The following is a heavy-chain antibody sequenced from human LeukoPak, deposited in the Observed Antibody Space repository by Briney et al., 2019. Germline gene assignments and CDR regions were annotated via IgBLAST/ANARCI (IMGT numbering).Heavy chain of an antibody. D-gene: IGHD3-22*01. CDR3: ATPYYDTPLDY. Sequence: GESLRLSCAASGFTFSSYAMHWVRQAPGKGLEWVAVISYDGSNKYYADSVKGRFTISRDNSKNTLYLQMNSLRAEDTAVYYCATPYYDTPLDYWGQGTLVTVSS. V-gene: IGHV3-30-3*01. CDR2: ISYDGSNK. CDR1: GFTFSSYA. J-gene: IGHJ4*02.